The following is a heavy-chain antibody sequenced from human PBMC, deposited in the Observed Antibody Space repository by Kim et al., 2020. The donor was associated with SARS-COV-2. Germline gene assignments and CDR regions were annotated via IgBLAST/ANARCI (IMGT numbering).Heavy chain of an antibody. D-gene: IGHD6-19*01. Sequence: KRRVTISVDTSKNQFSLKLSSVTAADTAVYYCARESNRIAVAGTRGMDVWGQGTTVTVSS. J-gene: IGHJ6*02. V-gene: IGHV4-34*01. CDR3: ARESNRIAVAGTRGMDV.